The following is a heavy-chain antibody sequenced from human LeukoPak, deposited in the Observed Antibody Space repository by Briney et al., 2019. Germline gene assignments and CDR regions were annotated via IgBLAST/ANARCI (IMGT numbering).Heavy chain of an antibody. V-gene: IGHV4-34*01. J-gene: IGHJ2*01. CDR2: INHSGST. D-gene: IGHD3-22*01. CDR1: GGSFSGYY. Sequence: SETLSLTCAVYGGSFSGYYWSWIRQPPGKGLEWIGEINHSGSTNYNPSLKSRVTISVDTSKNQVSLKLSSVTAADTAVYYCARGTTMIVVAITSRAPRYFDLWGRGTLVTVSS. CDR3: ARGTTMIVVAITSRAPRYFDL.